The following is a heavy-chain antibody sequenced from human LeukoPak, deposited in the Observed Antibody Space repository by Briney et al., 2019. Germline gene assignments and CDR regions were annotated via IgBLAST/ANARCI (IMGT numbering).Heavy chain of an antibody. D-gene: IGHD3-16*01. CDR1: GFTFSTYW. J-gene: IGHJ4*02. Sequence: PGGSLRLSCAGSGFTFSTYWMTWVRQAPGKGLEWVATIKEDASQIYYADSVRGRFTISRDNAKNSLHLLMNSLRAEDTAVYYCARPCDQSVTFEGVASDYWGQGTLVTVSS. CDR2: IKEDASQI. CDR3: ARPCDQSVTFEGVASDY. V-gene: IGHV3-7*01.